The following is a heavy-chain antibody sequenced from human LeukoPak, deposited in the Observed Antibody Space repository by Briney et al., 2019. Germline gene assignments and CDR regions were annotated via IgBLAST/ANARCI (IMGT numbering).Heavy chain of an antibody. CDR3: ARGGYYDSSGSFDP. CDR1: GYTFARYY. Sequence: ASVEVSCKASGYTFARYYIHWVRQAPGQGLEWMGIINPSGGSTRYAQKFQGRVTMTRDTSTSTVYMELSSLRSDDTAVYYCARGGYYDSSGSFDPWGQGTLVTVSS. J-gene: IGHJ5*02. CDR2: INPSGGST. D-gene: IGHD3-22*01. V-gene: IGHV1-46*01.